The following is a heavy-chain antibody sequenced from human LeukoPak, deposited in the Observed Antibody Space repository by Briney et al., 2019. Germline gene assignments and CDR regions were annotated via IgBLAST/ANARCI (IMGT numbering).Heavy chain of an antibody. Sequence: PGGSLRLSCAASGFTFSSYGMSWVRQAPGKGLEWVSAISGSGGSTYYADSVKGRFTISRDNSKNTLYLQMNSLRAEDTAVYYCAKDHRELRRILGYCSAWGQGTLVTVSS. CDR3: AKDHRELRRILGYCSA. CDR1: GFTFSSYG. D-gene: IGHD2-15*01. J-gene: IGHJ4*02. V-gene: IGHV3-23*01. CDR2: ISGSGGST.